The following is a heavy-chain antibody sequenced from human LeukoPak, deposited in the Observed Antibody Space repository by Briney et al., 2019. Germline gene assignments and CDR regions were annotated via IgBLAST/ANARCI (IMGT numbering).Heavy chain of an antibody. D-gene: IGHD4/OR15-4a*01. CDR3: TRGAKNNRDFDL. Sequence: GGSLRLSCAASGFTFSSYGMHWVRQAPGKGLEWVAVIWSDGNKKYLADSVKGRFTIPRDNSKNTLYLQMNSLRAEDTAVYYCTRGAKNNRDFDLWGQGTLVTVSS. CDR2: IWSDGNKK. J-gene: IGHJ4*02. CDR1: GFTFSSYG. V-gene: IGHV3-33*01.